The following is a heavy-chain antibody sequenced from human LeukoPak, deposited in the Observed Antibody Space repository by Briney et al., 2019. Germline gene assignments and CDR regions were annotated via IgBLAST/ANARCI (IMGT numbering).Heavy chain of an antibody. CDR2: IYTSGST. D-gene: IGHD5-18*01. J-gene: IGHJ4*02. V-gene: IGHV4-61*02. CDR3: ARQDTAMVPPGGFDY. Sequence: SQTLSLTCTVSGGSISSGSYYWSWIRQPAGKGLEWIGRIYTSGSTNYNPSLKSRVTMSVDTSKNQFSLKLSSVTAADTAVYYCARQDTAMVPPGGFDYWGQGTLVTVSS. CDR1: GGSISSGSYY.